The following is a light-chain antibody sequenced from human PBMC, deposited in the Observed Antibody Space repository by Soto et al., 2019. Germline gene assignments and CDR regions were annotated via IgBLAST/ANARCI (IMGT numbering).Light chain of an antibody. J-gene: IGKJ1*01. Sequence: IVMTQSPATLSVSPGERATLSCRASQSINSNLAWYQQKPGQAPRLLMFRASIRATGFPARFSGSGSGTEFNITISSLQSEDSAIYYCQQYYRTPPTFGQGTKVEIK. V-gene: IGKV3-15*01. CDR1: QSINSN. CDR2: RAS. CDR3: QQYYRTPPT.